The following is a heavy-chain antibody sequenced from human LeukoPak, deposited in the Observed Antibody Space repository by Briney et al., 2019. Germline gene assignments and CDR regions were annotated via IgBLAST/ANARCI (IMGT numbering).Heavy chain of an antibody. CDR2: ITHSGST. J-gene: IGHJ4*02. CDR1: GGSFSGYY. Sequence: SETLSLTCAVYGGSFSGYYWSWIRQPPGKGLEWIGEITHSGSTNYNPSLKSRVTISVDTSKNQFSLKLSSVTAADTAVYYCARGFTWIRLWSPSAGDYWGQGTLVTVSS. D-gene: IGHD5-18*01. CDR3: ARGFTWIRLWSPSAGDY. V-gene: IGHV4-34*01.